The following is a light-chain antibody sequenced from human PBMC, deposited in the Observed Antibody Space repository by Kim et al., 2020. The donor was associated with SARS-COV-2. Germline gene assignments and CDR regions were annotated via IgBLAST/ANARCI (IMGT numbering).Light chain of an antibody. CDR1: QSISTH. J-gene: IGKJ5*01. Sequence: SVGDSVTITCRASQSISTHVHWYQQKPGKAPELLIYGASTLQDGVPSRFIGDGSGTYFTLTINGLQPEDFATYYCQQTYTSLQITFGQGTRLEIK. V-gene: IGKV1-39*01. CDR3: QQTYTSLQIT. CDR2: GAS.